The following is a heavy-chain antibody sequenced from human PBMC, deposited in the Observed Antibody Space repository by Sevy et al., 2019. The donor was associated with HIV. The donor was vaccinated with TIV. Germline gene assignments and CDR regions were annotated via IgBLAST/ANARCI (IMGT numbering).Heavy chain of an antibody. J-gene: IGHJ5*02. CDR2: INHGGST. Sequence: SETLSLTCAVYGGSFSGYYWSWIRQPPGKGLEWIGEINHGGSTNYNPSLKSRVTISVDTSKNQFSLKLSSVTAADTAVYYCARGLRGNVVPAAMRWFDPWGQGTLVTVSS. V-gene: IGHV4-34*01. CDR3: ARGLRGNVVPAAMRWFDP. CDR1: GGSFSGYY. D-gene: IGHD2-2*01.